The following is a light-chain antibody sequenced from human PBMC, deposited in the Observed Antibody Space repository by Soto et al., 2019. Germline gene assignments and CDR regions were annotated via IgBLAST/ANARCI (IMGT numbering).Light chain of an antibody. CDR3: GTWDSSLSAVV. CDR2: DNN. Sequence: QSVLTQPPSVSAAPGQTVTISCSGSSSNVGNNYVSWYQHLPGTVPKLLIYDNNKRPSGIPDRFSGSKSGTSATLGITGLQTGDEADYYCGTWDSSLSAVVFGGGTKLTVL. V-gene: IGLV1-51*01. CDR1: SSNVGNNY. J-gene: IGLJ2*01.